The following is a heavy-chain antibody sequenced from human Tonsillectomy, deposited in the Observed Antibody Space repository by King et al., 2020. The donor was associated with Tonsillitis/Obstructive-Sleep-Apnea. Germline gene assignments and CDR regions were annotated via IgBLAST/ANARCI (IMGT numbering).Heavy chain of an antibody. CDR2: IYYSGST. CDR3: ARLTVRPWNDGDFDY. J-gene: IGHJ4*02. V-gene: IGHV4-59*08. CDR1: GGSISSYY. D-gene: IGHD1-1*01. Sequence: QLQESGPGLVKPSETLSLTCTVSGGSISSYYWSWIRQPPGKGLEWIGYIYYSGSTNYNPSLKSRVTISVDTSKNQFSLKLSSVTAADTAVYYCARLTVRPWNDGDFDYCRPGTLVTVSS.